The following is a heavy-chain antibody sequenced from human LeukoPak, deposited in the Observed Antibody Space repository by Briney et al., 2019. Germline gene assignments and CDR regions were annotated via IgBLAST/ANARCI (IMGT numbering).Heavy chain of an antibody. Sequence: ASVKVSCKASGYTFTSYYMHWVRQAPGRGLEWVGIIDPSGGSTTYAQKFQGRATMTRDTSTSTVYMELSSLRSEDTAVYYCAREQYYSDSSGYTTLFDYWGQGALVTVSS. D-gene: IGHD3-22*01. J-gene: IGHJ4*02. CDR2: IDPSGGST. CDR1: GYTFTSYY. CDR3: AREQYYSDSSGYTTLFDY. V-gene: IGHV1-46*01.